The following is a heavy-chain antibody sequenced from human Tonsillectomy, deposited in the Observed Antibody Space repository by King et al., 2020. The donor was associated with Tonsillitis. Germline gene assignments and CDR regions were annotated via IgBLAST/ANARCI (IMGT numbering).Heavy chain of an antibody. J-gene: IGHJ6*02. CDR2: FDPEYGKT. CDR3: ATDLAAAGRRDYYSGMDV. CDR1: GYTLTELS. Sequence: QLQLVQSGAEVRTPGASVKVSCMVSGYTLTELSMHWVLQAPGKGLEWMGGFDPEYGKTIYAQKFQGRVTMTEDTSSDTAYMELSSLRSEDTAVYFCATDLAAAGRRDYYSGMDVWGQGATVTVSS. V-gene: IGHV1-24*01. D-gene: IGHD6-13*01.